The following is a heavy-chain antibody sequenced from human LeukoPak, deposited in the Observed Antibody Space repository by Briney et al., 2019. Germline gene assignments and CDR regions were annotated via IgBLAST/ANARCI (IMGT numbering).Heavy chain of an antibody. J-gene: IGHJ4*02. CDR2: ISGESKYI. CDR3: ARGAVFQGNYDY. D-gene: IGHD3-10*01. V-gene: IGHV3-21*01. CDR1: GFTFSSSS. Sequence: PGGSLRLSCAAAGFTFSSSSMNWVRQTPGKGLEWVSSISGESKYIYYADSVTGRFTISRDNAKNSLYLQMNSLRAEDTAVYYCARGAVFQGNYDYWGQGTHVTVSS.